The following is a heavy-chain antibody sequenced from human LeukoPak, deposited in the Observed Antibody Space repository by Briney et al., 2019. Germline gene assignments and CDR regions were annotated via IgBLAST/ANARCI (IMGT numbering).Heavy chain of an antibody. D-gene: IGHD3-10*01. V-gene: IGHV3-48*01. CDR3: AKAWFGEDWLTKD. CDR2: ISSGGGTI. J-gene: IGHJ4*02. CDR1: GFTFSSFG. Sequence: GGSLRLSCAASGFTFSSFGMSWVRQAPGKGLEWVSHISSGGGTIYYADSVKGRFTISRDNAKNSLSLQMNSLRAEDTAVYYCAKAWFGEDWLTKDWGQGTLVTVSS.